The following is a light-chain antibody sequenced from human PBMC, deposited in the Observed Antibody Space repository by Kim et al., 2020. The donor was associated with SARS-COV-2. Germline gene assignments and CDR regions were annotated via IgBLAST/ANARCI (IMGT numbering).Light chain of an antibody. V-gene: IGLV3-21*04. Sequence: PGKTASITCGGNNIGSKSVHWSQQKPGQAPVLVIYYDSDRPSGIPERFSGSNSGNTATLTISRVEAGDEADYYCQVWDSSSDHWVFGGGTKLTVL. CDR1: NIGSKS. CDR2: YDS. J-gene: IGLJ3*02. CDR3: QVWDSSSDHWV.